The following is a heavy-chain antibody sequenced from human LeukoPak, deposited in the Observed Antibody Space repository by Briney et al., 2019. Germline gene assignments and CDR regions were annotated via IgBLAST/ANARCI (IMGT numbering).Heavy chain of an antibody. V-gene: IGHV3-64D*06. Sequence: GGSLRLSCSASGFSFSRNAMHWVRQAPGKGLDYVTAIRSDGGSTYYADSVKGRFTISRDNSKSTLYLQMSSLRGDDTAVYYCVKGNQYTSSWFGDYWGQGTLVTVSS. CDR3: VKGNQYTSSWFGDY. D-gene: IGHD6-13*01. CDR1: GFSFSRNA. CDR2: IRSDGGST. J-gene: IGHJ4*02.